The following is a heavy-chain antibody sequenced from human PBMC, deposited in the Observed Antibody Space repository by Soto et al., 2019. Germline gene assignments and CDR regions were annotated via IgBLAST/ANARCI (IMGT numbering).Heavy chain of an antibody. CDR1: ASTFATPA. J-gene: IGHJ5*02. CDR2: LNAGNGNT. Sequence: ASVKVSCKASASTFATPAIHWVRQPPGEGLEWMGWLNAGNGNTEFSERFRGRVTITRDTSASTAHMELTGQTSEDTAVYYCAETVTTAIWLDPWGQGPLVTVPQ. D-gene: IGHD2-21*02. V-gene: IGHV1-3*01. CDR3: AETVTTAIWLDP.